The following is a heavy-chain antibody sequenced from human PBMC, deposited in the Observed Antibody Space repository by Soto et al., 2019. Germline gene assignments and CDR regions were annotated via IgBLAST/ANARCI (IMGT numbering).Heavy chain of an antibody. CDR3: AREVSSSWLGVYYYSGMDV. Sequence: ASVKVSCKASGYTFTSYGISWVRQAPGQGLEWMGWISAYNGNTNYAQKLQGRVTMTTDTSTSTAYMELRSLRSDDTAVYYCAREVSSSWLGVYYYSGMDVWGQGTTVTVSS. J-gene: IGHJ6*02. CDR2: ISAYNGNT. D-gene: IGHD6-13*01. V-gene: IGHV1-18*01. CDR1: GYTFTSYG.